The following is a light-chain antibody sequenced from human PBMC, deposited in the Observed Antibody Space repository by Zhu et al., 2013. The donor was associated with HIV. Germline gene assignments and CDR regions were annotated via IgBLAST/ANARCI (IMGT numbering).Light chain of an antibody. CDR1: QSVDNL. CDR3: QHYNRSAT. V-gene: IGKV1-5*03. J-gene: IGKJ2*01. CDR2: KAS. Sequence: DIQMTQSPSTLSASVGDRVTITCRASQSVDNLLAWYQQKPGKAPNLLIYKASTLVSGVPSRFSGSGSGTEFTLTISSLHPDDLASYYCQHYNRSATFGQGTKLEI.